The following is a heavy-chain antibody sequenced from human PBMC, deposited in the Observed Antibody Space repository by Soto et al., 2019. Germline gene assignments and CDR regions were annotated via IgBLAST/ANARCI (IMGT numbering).Heavy chain of an antibody. Sequence: QVHLQESGPGLVKPSGTLSLICAVSGGSISTTDWGGWVRQPPGKGLEWIGAVYQGGSFHYNPSLNSRLTISVDKSKSQFSLNLSSVTVADTAVYYCATAPEYSSRWFSNWGQGTLVTVSS. V-gene: IGHV4-4*02. CDR3: ATAPEYSSRWFSN. CDR1: GGSISTTDW. J-gene: IGHJ4*02. CDR2: VYQGGSF. D-gene: IGHD6-13*01.